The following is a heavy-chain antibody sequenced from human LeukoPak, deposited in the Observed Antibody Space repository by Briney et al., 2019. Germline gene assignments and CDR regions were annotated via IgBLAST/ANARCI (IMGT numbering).Heavy chain of an antibody. CDR2: IYYSGST. CDR1: GGSISSGDYY. V-gene: IGHV4-30-4*08. Sequence: SQTLSLTCTVSGGSISSGDYYWSWIRQPPGKGLEWIGYIYYSGSTYYNPSPKSRVTISVDTSKNQFSLKLSSVTAADTAVYYCARGITAQEPFDYWGQGTLVTVSS. CDR3: ARGITAQEPFDY. D-gene: IGHD1-20*01. J-gene: IGHJ4*02.